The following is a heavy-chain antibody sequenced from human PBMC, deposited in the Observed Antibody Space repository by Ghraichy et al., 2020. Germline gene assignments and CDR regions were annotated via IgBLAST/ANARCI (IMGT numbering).Heavy chain of an antibody. V-gene: IGHV3-23*01. CDR1: GFTFSSYA. Sequence: GGSLRLSCAASGFTFSSYAMSWVRQAPGKGLEWVSAISGSGGSTYYADSVKGRFTISRDNSKNTLYLQMNSLRAEDTAVYYCAKDLVMITFGGVIVNWGQGTLVTVSS. CDR2: ISGSGGST. J-gene: IGHJ4*02. CDR3: AKDLVMITFGGVIVN. D-gene: IGHD3-16*02.